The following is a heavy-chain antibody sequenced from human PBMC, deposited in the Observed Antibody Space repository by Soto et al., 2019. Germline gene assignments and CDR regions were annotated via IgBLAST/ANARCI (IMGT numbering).Heavy chain of an antibody. CDR3: ARPSIYYGSGSSYYYGMDV. Sequence: PGESLKISCKGSGYSFTSYWIGWVRQMPGKGLEWMGIIYPGDSDTRYSPSFQGQVTISADKSISTAYLQWSSLKASDTAMYYCARPSIYYGSGSSYYYGMDVWGQGTTVTVS. CDR2: IYPGDSDT. D-gene: IGHD3-10*01. J-gene: IGHJ6*02. V-gene: IGHV5-51*01. CDR1: GYSFTSYW.